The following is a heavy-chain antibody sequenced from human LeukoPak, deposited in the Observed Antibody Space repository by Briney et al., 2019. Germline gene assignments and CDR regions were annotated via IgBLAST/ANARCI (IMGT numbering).Heavy chain of an antibody. D-gene: IGHD1-26*01. Sequence: GGSLRLSCAGSGFTFSNYWIHWVRQVPGKGLVWVSRINGDGRTTTYADSVKGRFTISRDNARNTVYLQMNSLRPDDTAVYFCAGGRRSYGRWDSWGQGTLVAVSS. CDR1: GFTFSNYW. V-gene: IGHV3-74*01. CDR2: INGDGRTT. CDR3: AGGRRSYGRWDS. J-gene: IGHJ4*02.